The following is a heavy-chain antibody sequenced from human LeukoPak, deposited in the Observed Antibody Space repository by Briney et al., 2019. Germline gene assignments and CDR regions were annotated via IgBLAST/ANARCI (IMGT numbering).Heavy chain of an antibody. CDR2: MYEIGTT. D-gene: IGHD6-19*01. J-gene: IGHJ5*02. Sequence: SETLSLTCPVSGRFTSSYSWSWIRQLPRNGLEWVGSMYEIGTTNYNRPLKSQVTISLTQSQNQLSLKLSSVTPAATALYYCARQWYSSGLNWFDPWGQGTLVTVSS. CDR3: ARQWYSSGLNWFDP. V-gene: IGHV4-59*08. CDR1: GRFTSSYS.